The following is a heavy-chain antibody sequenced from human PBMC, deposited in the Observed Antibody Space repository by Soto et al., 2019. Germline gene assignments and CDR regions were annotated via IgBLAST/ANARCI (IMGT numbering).Heavy chain of an antibody. CDR1: GGTSTRYA. CDR2: IVPMFGTS. V-gene: IGHV1-69*06. D-gene: IGHD3-3*01. CDR3: NRGSEYDCWSGYL. Sequence: QERLVQSGAEVRKPGSSVKVSCKVTGGTSTRYAINWVRQAPGQGLEWMGGIVPMFGTSKYAQKFQGRVTMTADTSTNIAYMELRSLRSEDTDVYYCNRGSEYDCWSGYLWGQGTLVSVSS. J-gene: IGHJ4*02.